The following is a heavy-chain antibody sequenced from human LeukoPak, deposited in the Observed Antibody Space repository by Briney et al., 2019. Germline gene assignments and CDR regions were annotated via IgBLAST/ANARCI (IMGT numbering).Heavy chain of an antibody. V-gene: IGHV3-23*01. CDR1: GLTFSSYW. Sequence: GGSLRLSCAASGLTFSSYWMHWVRQTPGKGLECISAISGSGDSTHYADSVKGRFTISRDNSKNTLYLQMNSLRAEDTAVYYCARNVSGQYFDIWGRGTLVTVSS. J-gene: IGHJ2*01. CDR3: ARNVSGQYFDI. CDR2: ISGSGDST. D-gene: IGHD2/OR15-2a*01.